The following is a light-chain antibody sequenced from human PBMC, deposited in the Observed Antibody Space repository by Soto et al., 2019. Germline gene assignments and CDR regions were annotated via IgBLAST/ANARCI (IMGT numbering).Light chain of an antibody. CDR3: QQRSNWPPWT. Sequence: GMSQSPAALSVSPGERATLPCRASQSVSSNLAWYQQKPGQAPRLLIYGASTRAAGIPARFSGDGSGTEFTLTISSLQSEDFAVYFCQQRSNWPPWTFCQGAKVAIK. CDR2: GAS. CDR1: QSVSSN. V-gene: IGKV3-15*01. J-gene: IGKJ1*01.